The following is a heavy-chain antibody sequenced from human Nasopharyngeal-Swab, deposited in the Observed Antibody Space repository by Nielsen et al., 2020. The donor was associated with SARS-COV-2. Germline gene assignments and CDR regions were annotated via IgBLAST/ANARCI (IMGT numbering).Heavy chain of an antibody. V-gene: IGHV3-21*01. CDR1: GFTFSSYS. Sequence: GESLKISYAASGFTFSSYSMNWVRQAPGKGLEWVSSISSSSSYIYYADSVKGRFTISRDNAKNSLYLQMNSLRAEDTAVYYCAVSSWQDFDPWGQGTLVTVSS. J-gene: IGHJ5*02. D-gene: IGHD6-13*01. CDR3: AVSSWQDFDP. CDR2: ISSSSSYI.